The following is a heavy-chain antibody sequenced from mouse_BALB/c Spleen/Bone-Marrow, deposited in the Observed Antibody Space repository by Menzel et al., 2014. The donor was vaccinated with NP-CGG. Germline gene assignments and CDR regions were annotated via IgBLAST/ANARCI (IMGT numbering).Heavy chain of an antibody. CDR3: ARDY. CDR2: INPSTGYA. V-gene: IGHV1-7*01. J-gene: IGHJ2*01. Sequence: VQVVESGPELAKPGASVKMSCKASGYTFTDTWIHWIKQRPGQGLEWIGYINPSTGYAEYNQNFKDKATLTVDKSSSTAYMQLSSLTSEDSAVYYCARDYWGQGTTLSLSS. CDR1: GYTFTDTW.